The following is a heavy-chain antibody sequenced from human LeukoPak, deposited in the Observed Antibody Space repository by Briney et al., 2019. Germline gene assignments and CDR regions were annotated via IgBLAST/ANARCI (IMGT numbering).Heavy chain of an antibody. V-gene: IGHV7-4-1*02. Sequence: ASVKVSCKASGYTFTNYAMNWVRQAPGQGLEWMGWINTNTGSPTYAQGFTGRFVFSLDTSVSTAYLQISSLKAEDTAVYYCARVPPLSTVGYGMDVWGQGTTVTVSS. CDR1: GYTFTNYA. D-gene: IGHD4-11*01. CDR2: INTNTGSP. J-gene: IGHJ6*02. CDR3: ARVPPLSTVGYGMDV.